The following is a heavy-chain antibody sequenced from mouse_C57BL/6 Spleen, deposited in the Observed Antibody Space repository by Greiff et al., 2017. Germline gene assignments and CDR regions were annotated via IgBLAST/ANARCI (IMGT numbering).Heavy chain of an antibody. CDR2: IDPSDSYT. D-gene: IGHD2-4*01. CDR3: ARGHDYDGANLDY. CDR1: GYTFTSYW. Sequence: VQLQESGAELVMPGASVKLSCKASGYTFTSYWMHWVKQRPGQGLEWIGEIDPSDSYTNYNQKFKGKSTLTVDKSSSTAYMQLSSLTSEDSAVYYCARGHDYDGANLDYWGQGTTLTVSS. V-gene: IGHV1-69*01. J-gene: IGHJ2*01.